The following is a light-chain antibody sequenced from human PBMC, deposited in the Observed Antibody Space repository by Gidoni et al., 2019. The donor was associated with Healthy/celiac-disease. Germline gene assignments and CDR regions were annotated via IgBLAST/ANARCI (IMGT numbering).Light chain of an antibody. CDR2: DAS. J-gene: IGKJ4*01. CDR1: QSVSSY. CDR3: QQRSNWPPSLT. Sequence: EIVLTQSPATLSLSPGERATLSCRASQSVSSYLARYQQKPGQAPRLLIYDASNRATGIPARFSGSGSGTDFTLTISSLKPEDVAVYYCQQRSNWPPSLTFXGXTKVEIK. V-gene: IGKV3-11*01.